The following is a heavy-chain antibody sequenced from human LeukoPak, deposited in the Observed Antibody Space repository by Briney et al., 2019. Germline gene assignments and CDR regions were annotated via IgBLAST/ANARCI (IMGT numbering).Heavy chain of an antibody. CDR1: GFTFSSYA. CDR3: AKDRVAAAGTGRGWFDP. Sequence: GGPLRLSCAASGFTFSSYAMSWVRQAPGKGLEWVSAISGSGGSTYYADSVKGRFTISRDNSKNTLYLQMNSLRAEDTAVYYCAKDRVAAAGTGRGWFDPWGQGTLVTVSS. CDR2: ISGSGGST. D-gene: IGHD6-13*01. J-gene: IGHJ5*02. V-gene: IGHV3-23*01.